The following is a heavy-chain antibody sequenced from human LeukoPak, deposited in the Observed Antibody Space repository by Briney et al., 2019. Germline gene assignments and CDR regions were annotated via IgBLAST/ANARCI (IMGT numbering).Heavy chain of an antibody. J-gene: IGHJ6*02. D-gene: IGHD3-22*01. CDR1: GFTFSSYW. CDR2: IKQDGSEK. CDR3: ARSVKGGGGDYYDSSGYPHGMDV. V-gene: IGHV3-7*01. Sequence: PGGSLRLSCAASGFTFSSYWMSWVRQAPGKGLEWVANIKQDGSEKYYVDSVKGRFTISRDNAKDSLYLQMNSLRAEDTAVYYCARSVKGGGGDYYDSSGYPHGMDVWGQGTTVTVSS.